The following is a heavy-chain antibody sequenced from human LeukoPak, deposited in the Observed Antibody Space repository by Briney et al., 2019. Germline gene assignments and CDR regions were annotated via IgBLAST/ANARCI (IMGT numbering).Heavy chain of an antibody. Sequence: SETLSLTCTVSGGSISSYYWSWIRQPPGKGLEWIGYIYYSGSTNYNPSLKSRVTISVDTSKNQFSLKLSSVTAADTAVYYCARGQYCSGGSCYYEYYFDYWGQGTLVTVSS. D-gene: IGHD2-15*01. CDR2: IYYSGST. CDR3: ARGQYCSGGSCYYEYYFDY. V-gene: IGHV4-59*01. CDR1: GGSISSYY. J-gene: IGHJ4*02.